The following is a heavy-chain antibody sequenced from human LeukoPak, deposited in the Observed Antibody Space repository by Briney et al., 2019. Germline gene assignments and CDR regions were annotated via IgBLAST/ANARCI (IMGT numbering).Heavy chain of an antibody. CDR3: ARLYASGWYFDS. D-gene: IGHD6-19*01. J-gene: IGHJ4*02. Sequence: SGTLSLTCTVSGDSVSNYYWSWIRQPPGKGLEWVGYVYYGGSTSYNPSLKSRVTISEDTSKNQLSLKLNSVTVADTAVYYCARLYASGWYFDSWGQGTLVTVSS. CDR2: VYYGGST. CDR1: GDSVSNYY. V-gene: IGHV4-59*02.